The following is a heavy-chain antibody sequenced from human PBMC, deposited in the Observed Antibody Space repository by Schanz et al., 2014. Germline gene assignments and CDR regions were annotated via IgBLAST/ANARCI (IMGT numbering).Heavy chain of an antibody. V-gene: IGHV1-69*04. CDR3: ARIIDGDYLY. J-gene: IGHJ4*02. D-gene: IGHD4-17*01. CDR1: GATFNSYA. Sequence: QVPLVQSGGEVKTPGASVKVSCTSSGATFNSYAFCWVRQAPGQGFEWVGSIIPPLRQTRYAQKFEERVIITADTSTTTGYMDLASLTSDDTAVYFCARIIDGDYLYWGQGTLVTVSS. CDR2: IIPPLRQT.